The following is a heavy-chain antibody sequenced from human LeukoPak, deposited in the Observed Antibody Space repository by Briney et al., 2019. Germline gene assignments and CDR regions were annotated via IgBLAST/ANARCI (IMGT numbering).Heavy chain of an antibody. CDR2: IFYNGNT. V-gene: IGHV4-61*01. Sequence: SETLSLTCTVSGYSISSGYYWGWIRQPPGKGLEWIAYIFYNGNTKYNPSLKSRVTISVDTSKTQFSLKVTSVTAADTAVYYCARAPRDRGYCGATSCFEYMDVWGRGTTVTISS. CDR1: GYSISSGYY. J-gene: IGHJ6*03. CDR3: ARAPRDRGYCGATSCFEYMDV. D-gene: IGHD2-2*01.